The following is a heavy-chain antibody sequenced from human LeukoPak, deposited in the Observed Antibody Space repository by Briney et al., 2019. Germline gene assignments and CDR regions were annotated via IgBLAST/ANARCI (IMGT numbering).Heavy chain of an antibody. CDR3: AIHLRPRPYASGSFDAFHI. D-gene: IGHD3-10*01. V-gene: IGHV1-2*02. J-gene: IGHJ3*02. CDR1: GYTFNDYY. Sequence: ASVKASCKASGYTFNDYYIHWGRQAPGQRLEWMGWINPNSSVTNYAQKLQGRVTMSRDMSISTAYMELSRLTSDDTAVYYCAIHLRPRPYASGSFDAFHIWGQGTLVTVSS. CDR2: INPNSSVT.